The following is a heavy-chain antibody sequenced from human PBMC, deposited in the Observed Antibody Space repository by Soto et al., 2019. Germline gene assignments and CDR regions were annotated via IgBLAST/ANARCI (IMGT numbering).Heavy chain of an antibody. D-gene: IGHD3-22*01. CDR3: ARWMVYYYDSSGYYDY. Sequence: ASVKVCCKASGYTFTGYYMHWVRQAPGQGLEWMGWINPNSGGTNYAQKFQGRVTMTRDTSISTAYMELSRLRSDDTAVYYCARWMVYYYDSSGYYDYWGQGTLVTVSS. CDR1: GYTFTGYY. CDR2: INPNSGGT. J-gene: IGHJ4*02. V-gene: IGHV1-2*02.